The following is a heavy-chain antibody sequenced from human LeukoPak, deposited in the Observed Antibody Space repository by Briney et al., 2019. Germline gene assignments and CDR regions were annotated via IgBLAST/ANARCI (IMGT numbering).Heavy chain of an antibody. D-gene: IGHD5-12*01. CDR1: GGSISSGGYY. CDR3: ARAGSGYEYYFDY. Sequence: SETLSLTCTVSGGSISSGGYYWSWIRQHPGKGLEWIGYIYYSGSTYYNPSLKSRVTISVDTSRNQFSLKLSSVTAADTAVYYCARAGSGYEYYFDYWGQGTLVTVSS. V-gene: IGHV4-31*03. CDR2: IYYSGST. J-gene: IGHJ4*02.